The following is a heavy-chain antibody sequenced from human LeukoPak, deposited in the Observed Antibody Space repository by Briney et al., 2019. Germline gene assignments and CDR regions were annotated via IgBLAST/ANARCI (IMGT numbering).Heavy chain of an antibody. D-gene: IGHD1-14*01. CDR3: AHRRGGYNWNHGDFDY. J-gene: IGHJ4*02. Sequence: ESVPTLVSPTQTLTLTCTFSGFSLTTSGVGVGWIRQPPGNAPEWLALIYWDNDNRYSPSLKTRLTITKDTSKNLVVFIMTDMDPVDTATYFCAHRRGGYNWNHGDFDYWGQGTLVTVSS. V-gene: IGHV2-5*02. CDR1: GFSLTTSGVG. CDR2: IYWDNDN.